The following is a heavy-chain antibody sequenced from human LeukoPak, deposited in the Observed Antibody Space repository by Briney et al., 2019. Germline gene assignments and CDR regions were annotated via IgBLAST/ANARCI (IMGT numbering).Heavy chain of an antibody. V-gene: IGHV1-2*02. CDR2: INPNSGGT. CDR3: ARARRAAAGQGFDP. D-gene: IGHD6-13*01. Sequence: ASVKVSCKASGYTFTGYYMHWVRQAPGQGLEWMGWINPNSGGTNYAQKFQGRVTMTRDTSISTAYMELSRLRSEDTAVYYCARARRAAAGQGFDPWGQGTLVTVSS. CDR1: GYTFTGYY. J-gene: IGHJ5*02.